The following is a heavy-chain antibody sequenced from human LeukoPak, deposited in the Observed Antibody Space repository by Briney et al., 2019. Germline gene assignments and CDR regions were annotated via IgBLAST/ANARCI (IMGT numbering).Heavy chain of an antibody. CDR3: ARGPIAAAGDS. CDR1: GYTYTSYG. CDR2: INANNGNT. J-gene: IGHJ4*02. V-gene: IGHV1-18*01. D-gene: IGHD6-13*01. Sequence: ASVKVSCKASGYTYTSYGITWVRQAPGQGLEWMGWINANNGNTNYAQNLQGRVTMTTDTSTSTAYMEMRSLRSDDTAVYYCARGPIAAAGDSWGQGTLVTVSS.